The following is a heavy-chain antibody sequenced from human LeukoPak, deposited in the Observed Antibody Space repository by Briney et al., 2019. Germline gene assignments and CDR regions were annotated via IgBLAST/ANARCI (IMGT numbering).Heavy chain of an antibody. CDR2: IREAGSEI. Sequence: GGAPRLSCSASRFTFCNNWMSWVRQAPGKGPEWVATIREAGSEINYVASVEGRFTISRDHAKNFLYLQMNSLRADDTAVYYCVRDKATGSSSGSLFDNWGQGTLVTVSS. D-gene: IGHD1-26*01. CDR1: RFTFCNNW. CDR3: VRDKATGSSSGSLFDN. V-gene: IGHV3-7*01. J-gene: IGHJ4*02.